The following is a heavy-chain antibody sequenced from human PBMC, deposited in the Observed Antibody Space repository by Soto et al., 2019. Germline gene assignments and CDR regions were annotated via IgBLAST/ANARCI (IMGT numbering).Heavy chain of an antibody. CDR2: IWYDGSNK. CDR1: GFTFSSYG. D-gene: IGHD4-17*01. Sequence: GGSLRLSCAASGFTFSSYGMHWVRQAPGKGLEWVAVIWYDGSNKYYADSVKGRFTISRDNSKNTLYLQMNSLRAEDTAVYYCARDPTVTTEGVENYMDVWGKGTTVTVSS. V-gene: IGHV3-33*01. J-gene: IGHJ6*03. CDR3: ARDPTVTTEGVENYMDV.